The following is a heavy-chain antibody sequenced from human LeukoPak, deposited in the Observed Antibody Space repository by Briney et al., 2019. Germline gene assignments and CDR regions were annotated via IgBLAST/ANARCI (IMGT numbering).Heavy chain of an antibody. D-gene: IGHD4-17*01. CDR1: GGTFSSYT. CDR2: IISILGIA. J-gene: IGHJ3*02. CDR3: ARARTVTDAFDI. V-gene: IGHV1-69*02. Sequence: GASVKVPCKASGGTFSSYTISWVRQAPGQGLEWMGRIISILGIANYAQKFQGRVTITADISTSTAYMGLSSLRSEDTAVYYCARARTVTDAFDIWGQGTMVTVSS.